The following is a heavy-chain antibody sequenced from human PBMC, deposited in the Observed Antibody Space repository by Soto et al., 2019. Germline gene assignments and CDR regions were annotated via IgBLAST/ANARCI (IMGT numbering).Heavy chain of an antibody. J-gene: IGHJ4*02. CDR1: GYTFTSYY. CDR3: ARDRTSGGLFDY. D-gene: IGHD2-15*01. Sequence: GASVKVSCKASGYTFTSYYMHWVRQAPGQGLEWMGIISPSGGSANYAQKFQGRVTMTRDTSTSTVYMELSSLRSDDTAVYYCARDRTSGGLFDYLGQGTLVTVSS. V-gene: IGHV1-46*01. CDR2: ISPSGGSA.